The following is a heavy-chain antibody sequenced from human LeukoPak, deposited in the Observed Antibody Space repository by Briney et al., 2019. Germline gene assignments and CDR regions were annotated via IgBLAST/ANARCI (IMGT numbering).Heavy chain of an antibody. Sequence: GGSLRLSCAASGFTFRSYSMNWVRQAPGKGLEWVSAIDPSSTYIYYADSVKGRFTISRDNAENSLYLQMNSLRAEDTAVYYCSKEGDSSRWDELYDYWGQGTLVTVSS. V-gene: IGHV3-21*04. CDR2: IDPSSTYI. CDR3: SKEGDSSRWDELYDY. CDR1: GFTFRSYS. J-gene: IGHJ4*02. D-gene: IGHD6-13*01.